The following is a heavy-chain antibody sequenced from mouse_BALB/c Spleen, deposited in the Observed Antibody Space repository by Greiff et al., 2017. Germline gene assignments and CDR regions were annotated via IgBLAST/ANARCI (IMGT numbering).Heavy chain of an antibody. CDR1: GYSITSDYA. D-gene: IGHD2-3*01. J-gene: IGHJ3*01. V-gene: IGHV3-2*02. CDR2: ISYSGST. CDR3: ARLAYDGYYTWFAY. Sequence: DVQLQESGPGLVKPSQSLSLTCTVTGYSITSDYAWNWIRQFPGNKLEWMGYISYSGSTSYNPSLKSRISITRDTSKNQFFLQLNSVTTEDTATYYCARLAYDGYYTWFAYWGQGTLVTVSA.